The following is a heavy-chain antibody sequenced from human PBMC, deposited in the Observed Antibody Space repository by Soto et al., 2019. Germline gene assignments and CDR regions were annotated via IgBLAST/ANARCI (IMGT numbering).Heavy chain of an antibody. J-gene: IGHJ6*02. CDR2: ISGSGDST. D-gene: IGHD6-13*01. CDR1: GFTFSSYA. Sequence: EVQLLESGGGLVQPGGSLRLSCAASGFTFSSYAMSWVRQAPGKGLEWVSVISGSGDSTYYADSVRGRFTISRDNSKNTVYLQMNSVRAEDTAVYYCAKDRGGAAAGPTKFYGMDVWGQGTTVIVSS. CDR3: AKDRGGAAAGPTKFYGMDV. V-gene: IGHV3-23*01.